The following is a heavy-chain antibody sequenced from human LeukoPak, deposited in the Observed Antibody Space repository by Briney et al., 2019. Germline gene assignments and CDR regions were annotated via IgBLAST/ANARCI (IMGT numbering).Heavy chain of an antibody. Sequence: PGGSLRLSCAASGFTFSSYGMHWVRQAPGKGLEWVAFIRYDGSNKYYADSVKGRFTISRDNAKNSLYLQMNSLRAEDTAVYYCARDTSPYSSSWYRNYFDYWGQGTLVTVSS. V-gene: IGHV3-30*02. CDR1: GFTFSSYG. CDR3: ARDTSPYSSSWYRNYFDY. CDR2: IRYDGSNK. J-gene: IGHJ4*02. D-gene: IGHD6-13*01.